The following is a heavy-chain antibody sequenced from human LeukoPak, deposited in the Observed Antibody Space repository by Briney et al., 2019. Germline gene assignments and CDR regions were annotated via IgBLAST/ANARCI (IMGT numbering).Heavy chain of an antibody. J-gene: IGHJ6*03. CDR3: ARVLAMVRAKAPYYYYMDV. Sequence: ASVKVSCKASGYTFTSYGISWVRQAPGQGLEWMGWISPYNGNTHYAQKLQGRVTMTRNTSISTAYMELSSLRSEDTAVYYCARVLAMVRAKAPYYYYMDVWGKGTTVTISS. CDR2: ISPYNGNT. CDR1: GYTFTSYG. V-gene: IGHV1-18*01. D-gene: IGHD3-10*01.